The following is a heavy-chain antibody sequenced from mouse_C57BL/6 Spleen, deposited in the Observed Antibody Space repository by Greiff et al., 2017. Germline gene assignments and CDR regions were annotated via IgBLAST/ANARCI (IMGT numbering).Heavy chain of an antibody. V-gene: IGHV1-55*01. J-gene: IGHJ4*01. CDR3: ARSAYPYAMDY. D-gene: IGHD2-10*01. Sequence: QVQLQQPGAELVKPGASVKMSCKASGYTFTSYWITWVKQRPGQGLEWIGDIYPGSGSTNYNEKFKSKATLTVATSSSTAYMQLSSLTSEDSAVYYCARSAYPYAMDYWGQGTSVTVSS. CDR2: IYPGSGST. CDR1: GYTFTSYW.